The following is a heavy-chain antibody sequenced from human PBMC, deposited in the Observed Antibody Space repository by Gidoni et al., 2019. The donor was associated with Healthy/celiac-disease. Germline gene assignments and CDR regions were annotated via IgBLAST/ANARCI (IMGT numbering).Heavy chain of an antibody. CDR3: ARVGRELLDDAFDI. CDR1: GGSFSGYY. CDR2: INHSGST. Sequence: QVQLQQWGAGLLKLSETLSLTCAVYGGSFSGYYWSWIRQPPGKGLEWIGEINHSGSTNYNPSLKSRVTISVDTSKNQFSLKLSSVTAADTAVYYCARVGRELLDDAFDIWGQGTMVTVSS. J-gene: IGHJ3*02. D-gene: IGHD1-26*01. V-gene: IGHV4-34*01.